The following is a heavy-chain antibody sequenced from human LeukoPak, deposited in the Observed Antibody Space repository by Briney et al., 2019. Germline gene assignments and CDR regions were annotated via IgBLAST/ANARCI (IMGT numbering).Heavy chain of an antibody. V-gene: IGHV3-33*06. CDR3: VKEPAPYSLGDA. D-gene: IGHD3-16*01. Sequence: GRSLTLSCAASGFTFSRYGMHWVRQAPGKGLEWVAVVWDNGINKFYVDSMKGRFTISRDNSKHTLSLHMNSLRAEDTAVYYCVKEPAPYSLGDAWGKGTTVTVSS. J-gene: IGHJ6*04. CDR2: VWDNGINK. CDR1: GFTFSRYG.